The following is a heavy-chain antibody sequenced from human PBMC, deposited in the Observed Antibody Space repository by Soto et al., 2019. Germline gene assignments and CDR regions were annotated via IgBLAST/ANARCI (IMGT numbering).Heavy chain of an antibody. CDR3: ARDRRLVTPPYYYYGMDV. CDR1: GYTFTSYY. J-gene: IGHJ6*02. V-gene: IGHV1-46*01. D-gene: IGHD2-21*02. Sequence: GPSVKFSCKASGYTFTSYYMHWVRQAPGQGLEWMGIINPSGGSTSYAQKFQGRVTMTRDTSTSTVYMELSSLRSEDTAVYYCARDRRLVTPPYYYYGMDVWGQGTTVTVSS. CDR2: INPSGGST.